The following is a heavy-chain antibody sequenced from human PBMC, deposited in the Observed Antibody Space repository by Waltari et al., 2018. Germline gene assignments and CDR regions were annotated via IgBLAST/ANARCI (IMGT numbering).Heavy chain of an antibody. V-gene: IGHV1-46*01. Sequence: QVELVDSGTGAQKARRSSTACYKACGYSWARVYMHWVAQALGKRLEWLGIINRSGGSTSYAQKFQGRVTMTRDTSTSTVYMELRSLRSEDTAVYYCARLKTGYDFWSGSNDYYYYYMDVWGKGTTVTVSS. CDR2: INRSGGST. CDR1: GYSWARVY. J-gene: IGHJ6*03. D-gene: IGHD3-3*01. CDR3: ARLKTGYDFWSGSNDYYYYYMDV.